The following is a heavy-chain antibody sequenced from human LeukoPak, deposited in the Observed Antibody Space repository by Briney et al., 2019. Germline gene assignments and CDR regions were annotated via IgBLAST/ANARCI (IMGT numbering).Heavy chain of an antibody. CDR1: GFTFSSYG. CDR2: IWYDGSNK. Sequence: PGRSLRLSCAASGFTFSSYGMHWVRQAPGKGLEWVAVIWYDGSNKYYADSVKGRFTISRDISKNTLYLQMNSLRAEDTAVYYCARDLYDFWSGKYFQHWGQGTLVTVSS. J-gene: IGHJ1*01. D-gene: IGHD3-3*01. V-gene: IGHV3-33*01. CDR3: ARDLYDFWSGKYFQH.